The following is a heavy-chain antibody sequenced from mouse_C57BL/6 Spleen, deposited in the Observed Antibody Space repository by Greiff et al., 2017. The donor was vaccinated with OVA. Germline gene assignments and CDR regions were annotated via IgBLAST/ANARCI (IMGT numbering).Heavy chain of an antibody. J-gene: IGHJ2*01. CDR3: ARADYPALFDY. CDR2: INYDGSST. D-gene: IGHD2-4*01. Sequence: EVQLQESEGGLVQPGSSMKLSCTASGFTFSDYYMAWVRQVPEKGLEWVANINYDGSSTYYLDSLKSRFIISRDNAKNILYLQMSSLKSEDTATYYCARADYPALFDYWGQGTTLTVSS. V-gene: IGHV5-16*01. CDR1: GFTFSDYY.